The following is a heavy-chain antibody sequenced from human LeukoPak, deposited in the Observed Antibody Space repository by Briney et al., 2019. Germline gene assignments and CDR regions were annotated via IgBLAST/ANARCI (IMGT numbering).Heavy chain of an antibody. CDR3: ARQEGIWPDYYMDV. D-gene: IGHD3-10*01. V-gene: IGHV4-38-2*02. CDR1: GYSISSGYY. J-gene: IGHJ6*03. Sequence: KPSETLSLTCTVSGYSISSGYYWGWIRQPPGKGLEWIGSIYHSGSTYYNPSLTSRVTISVDTSKNQFSLKLSSVTAADTAVYYCARQEGIWPDYYMDVWGKGTTVTVSS. CDR2: IYHSGST.